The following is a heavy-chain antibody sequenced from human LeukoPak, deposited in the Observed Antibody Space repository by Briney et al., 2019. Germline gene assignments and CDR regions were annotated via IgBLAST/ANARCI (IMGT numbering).Heavy chain of an antibody. CDR3: AREGGAPGHTYAFDY. Sequence: PAETLPETPSVSGITPSHWSWIRQTPGKGLEWIGHITFTGNTNYNPSLKSRVTISLGTSNNQFSLELKAVTAADTAVYYCAREGGAPGHTYAFDYWGQGILVTVSS. CDR2: ITFTGNT. CDR1: GITPSH. V-gene: IGHV4-59*01. J-gene: IGHJ4*02. D-gene: IGHD3-16*01.